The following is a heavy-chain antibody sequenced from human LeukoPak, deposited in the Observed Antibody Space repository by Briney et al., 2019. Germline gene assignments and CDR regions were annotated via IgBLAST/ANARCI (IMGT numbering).Heavy chain of an antibody. CDR2: IIPIFGTA. J-gene: IGHJ4*02. CDR1: GGTFSSYA. CDR3: ARTRPAYDLAMSFGEFDY. V-gene: IGHV1-69*13. Sequence: SVKVSCKASGGTFSSYAISWARQAPGQGLEWMGGIIPIFGTANYAQKFQGRVTITADESTSTAYMELSSLRSEDTAVYYCARTRPAYDLAMSFGEFDYWGQGTLVTVSS. D-gene: IGHD3-3*01.